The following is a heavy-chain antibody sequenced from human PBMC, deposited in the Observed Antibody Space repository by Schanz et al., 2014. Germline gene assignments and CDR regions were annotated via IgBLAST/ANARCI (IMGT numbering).Heavy chain of an antibody. D-gene: IGHD6-13*01. CDR3: ARDGVDAAAGGNY. CDR1: GGTFSSYA. Sequence: QVQLVQSGAEVKKPGSPVKVSCKSSGGTFSSYAISWVRQAPGQGLEWMGRIIPILGVTHYAQKFQGRVTMTRDTSTSTVYMELSSLRSEDTAVYYCARDGVDAAAGGNYWGQGTLVTGSS. V-gene: IGHV1-69*04. J-gene: IGHJ4*02. CDR2: IIPILGVT.